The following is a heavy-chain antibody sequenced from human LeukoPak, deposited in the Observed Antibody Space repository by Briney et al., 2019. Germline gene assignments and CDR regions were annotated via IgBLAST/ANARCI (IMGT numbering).Heavy chain of an antibody. D-gene: IGHD6-19*01. CDR1: GFTFSSST. J-gene: IGHJ4*02. CDR3: ARAQAHTSGWYSDSDS. V-gene: IGHV3-21*01. Sequence: GGSLRLSCAASGFTFSSSTMNWVRQAPGKGLEWVSSIASSGTYIYYADSVKGRFTISRDNAKNSLYLQMNSLRAEDTAVYYCARAQAHTSGWYSDSDSWGQGTLVTVSS. CDR2: IASSGTYI.